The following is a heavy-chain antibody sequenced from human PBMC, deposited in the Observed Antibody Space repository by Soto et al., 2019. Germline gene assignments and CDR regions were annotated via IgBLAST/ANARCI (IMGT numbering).Heavy chain of an antibody. J-gene: IGHJ4*02. Sequence: PSETLSLTCTVSGASINNYHLTWIRQPPGKGLEWIAYIYYTGITNFNPSLKSRVTISMDTSKKQFSLKLRSVTAADTAVYFCATLRGLGVVSPYFDYWGQGLMVTVSS. CDR3: ATLRGLGVVSPYFDY. V-gene: IGHV4-59*08. D-gene: IGHD3-10*01. CDR1: GASINNYH. CDR2: IYYTGIT.